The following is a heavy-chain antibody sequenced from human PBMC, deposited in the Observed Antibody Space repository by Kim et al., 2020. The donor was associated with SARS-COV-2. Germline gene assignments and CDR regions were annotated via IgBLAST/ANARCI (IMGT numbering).Heavy chain of an antibody. CDR1: GFTFGSYG. D-gene: IGHD2-2*01. J-gene: IGHJ4*02. CDR2: ISYDGRNK. V-gene: IGHV3-30*03. CDR3: ARKGYCSGPSCSGPGDY. Sequence: GGSLRLSCAASGFTFGSYGMHWVRQAPGKGLEWVAAISYDGRNKYYGDSMKGRFTISRDNSRNTLYLEMNSPRAEDTALYYCARKGYCSGPSCSGPGDYWGQGTLVTVSS.